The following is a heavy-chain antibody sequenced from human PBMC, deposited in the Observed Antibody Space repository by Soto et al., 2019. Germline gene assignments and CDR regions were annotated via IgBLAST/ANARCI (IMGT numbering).Heavy chain of an antibody. D-gene: IGHD6-19*01. Sequence: SETLSLTCTVSGGSISGSSYYWGWIRQPPGKGLEWIGSIYYSGSTYYNPSLKSRVTVSVDTSKNQFSLKLSSVTAADTAVYYCARKWARQWLGRVWFDPWGQGTLVTVSS. V-gene: IGHV4-39*01. CDR2: IYYSGST. J-gene: IGHJ5*02. CDR3: ARKWARQWLGRVWFDP. CDR1: GGSISGSSYY.